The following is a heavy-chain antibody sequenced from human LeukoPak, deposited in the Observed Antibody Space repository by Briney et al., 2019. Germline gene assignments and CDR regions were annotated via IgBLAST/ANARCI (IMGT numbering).Heavy chain of an antibody. CDR2: IRATAGTT. CDR3: TKGGYTTYFDY. D-gene: IGHD6-13*01. V-gene: IGHV3-23*01. Sequence: PGASLRLSCAASGFTFSSYAMTWVRQAPGKGLEWVSTIRATAGTTYYEDSVKGRFTISRDNSKNTQWLQMNSLRVEDTAVYYRTKGGYTTYFDYWGQGTLVTVSS. J-gene: IGHJ4*02. CDR1: GFTFSSYA.